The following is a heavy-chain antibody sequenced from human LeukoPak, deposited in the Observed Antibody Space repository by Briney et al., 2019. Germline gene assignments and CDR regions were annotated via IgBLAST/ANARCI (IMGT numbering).Heavy chain of an antibody. D-gene: IGHD3-22*01. CDR1: GFTFSSYG. Sequence: GGSLRLSCAASGFTFSSYGMHWVRQAPGKGLEWGAVISYDGSNKYYADSVKGRFTISRDNSKNTLYLQMNSLRAEDTAVYYCAKEGNYYDSSGYYPEYFQHWGQGTLVTVSS. J-gene: IGHJ1*01. CDR3: AKEGNYYDSSGYYPEYFQH. CDR2: ISYDGSNK. V-gene: IGHV3-30*18.